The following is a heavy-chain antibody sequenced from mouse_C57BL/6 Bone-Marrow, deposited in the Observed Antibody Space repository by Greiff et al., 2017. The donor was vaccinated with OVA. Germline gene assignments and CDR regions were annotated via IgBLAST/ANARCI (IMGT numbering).Heavy chain of an antibody. D-gene: IGHD1-1*01. Sequence: VQLQQSGAELVRPGASVKLSCTASGFNIKDDYMHWVKQRPEQGLEWIGWIDPENGDTEYASKFQGKATITADTSSNTAYLQLSSLTSEDTAVYYCTAGGSSGWYFDVWGTGTTVTVSS. CDR2: IDPENGDT. J-gene: IGHJ1*03. V-gene: IGHV14-4*01. CDR3: TAGGSSGWYFDV. CDR1: GFNIKDDY.